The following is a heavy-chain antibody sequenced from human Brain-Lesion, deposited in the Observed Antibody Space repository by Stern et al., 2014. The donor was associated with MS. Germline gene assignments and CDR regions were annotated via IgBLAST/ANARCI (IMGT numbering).Heavy chain of an antibody. CDR2: ISYDGSDK. J-gene: IGHJ4*02. D-gene: IGHD4-17*01. V-gene: IGHV3-30*16. CDR3: ARGGAVTTSDYYLDY. CDR1: GFTFSYHA. Sequence: QMQLVESGGGVVQPGGSLRLSCAASGFTFSYHAMHWVRQAPGKGPEWVALISYDGSDKNDADSVKGRFTITSDTSRNTLYLQMNSLRVDDTAVYYCARGGAVTTSDYYLDYWGQGILVTVSS.